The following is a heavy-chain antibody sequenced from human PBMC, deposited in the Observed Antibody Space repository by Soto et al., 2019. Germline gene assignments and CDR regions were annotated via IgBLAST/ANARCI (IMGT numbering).Heavy chain of an antibody. J-gene: IGHJ6*02. Sequence: QVQLVQSGAEVKNPWSSVKVSCKASGGTFSSDAISWVRQAPGQGLEWMGGIIPISGTANYAQKFQGRVTISADESTSTAYMELSSLRSEDTAVYYCARSQGSSTSLEIYYYYYYGMDVWCQGTTVTVSS. V-gene: IGHV1-69*01. CDR3: ARSQGSSTSLEIYYYYYYGMDV. D-gene: IGHD2-2*01. CDR2: IIPISGTA. CDR1: GGTFSSDA.